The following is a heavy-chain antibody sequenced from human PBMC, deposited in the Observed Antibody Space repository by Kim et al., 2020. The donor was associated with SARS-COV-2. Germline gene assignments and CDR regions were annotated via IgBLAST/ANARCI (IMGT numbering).Heavy chain of an antibody. CDR1: GFTFSNAW. V-gene: IGHV3-15*01. CDR2: IKSKTDGGTT. D-gene: IGHD3-10*01. J-gene: IGHJ6*02. Sequence: GGSLRLSCAASGFTFSNAWMSWVRQAPGKGLEWVGRIKSKTDGGTTDYAAPVKGRFTISRDDSKNTLYLQMNSLKTEDTAVYYCTTLSGGSGSLRLYYYGMDVWGQGTTVTVSS. CDR3: TTLSGGSGSLRLYYYGMDV.